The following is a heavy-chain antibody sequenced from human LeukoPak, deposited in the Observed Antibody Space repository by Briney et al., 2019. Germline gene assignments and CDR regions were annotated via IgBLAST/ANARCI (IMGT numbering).Heavy chain of an antibody. CDR2: IWYDGSNK. CDR3: ARDLTDYGDYDDAFDY. J-gene: IGHJ4*02. V-gene: IGHV3-33*01. CDR1: GFTFSSYG. Sequence: GGSLRLSCAASGFTFSSYGMHWVRQAPGMGLEWVAVIWYDGSNKYYADSVKGRFTISRDNSKNTLYLQMNSLRAEDTAVYYCARDLTDYGDYDDAFDYWGQGILVTVSS. D-gene: IGHD4-17*01.